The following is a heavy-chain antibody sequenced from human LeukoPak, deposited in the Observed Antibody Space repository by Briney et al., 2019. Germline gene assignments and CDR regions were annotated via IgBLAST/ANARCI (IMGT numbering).Heavy chain of an antibody. D-gene: IGHD3-10*01. CDR2: IYYSGST. Sequence: SETLSLTCTVSGGSISSYYWSWIRQPPGKGLEWIGYIYYSGSTYYNPSLKSRVTISVDTSKNQFSLKLSSVTAADAAVYYCARDGGGNYYGMDVWGQGTTVTVSS. J-gene: IGHJ6*02. V-gene: IGHV4-59*12. CDR1: GGSISSYY. CDR3: ARDGGGNYYGMDV.